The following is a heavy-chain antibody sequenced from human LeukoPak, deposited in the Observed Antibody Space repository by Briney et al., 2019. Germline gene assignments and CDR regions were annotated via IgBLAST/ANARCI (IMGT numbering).Heavy chain of an antibody. CDR3: ARPVESGFGGLDAFDI. CDR2: IYYSGST. D-gene: IGHD3-10*01. J-gene: IGHJ3*02. V-gene: IGHV4-39*01. Sequence: PSETLSLTCTVSGGSISSSSYYWGWIRQPPGKGLEWIGSIYYSGSTYYNPSLKSRVTISVDTSKNQFSLKLSSVTAADTAVYYCARPVESGFGGLDAFDIWGQGTMVTVSS. CDR1: GGSISSSSYY.